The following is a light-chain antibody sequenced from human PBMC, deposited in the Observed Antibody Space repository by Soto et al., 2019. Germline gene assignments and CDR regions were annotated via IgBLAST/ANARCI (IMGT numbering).Light chain of an antibody. V-gene: IGKV3-15*01. J-gene: IGKJ1*01. CDR1: QSVGKN. Sequence: EIVMTQSPAALSVSPGERVTLSCRASQSVGKNLAWYQQRPGQGPRLLIYAASDKATDNPIRFSGSGSGTEFTLTISSLQSEDSAVYYCQQYNNWPPWTFGRGTKVDIK. CDR3: QQYNNWPPWT. CDR2: AAS.